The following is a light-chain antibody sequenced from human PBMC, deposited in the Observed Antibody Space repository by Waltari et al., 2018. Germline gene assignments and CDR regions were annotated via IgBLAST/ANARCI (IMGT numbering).Light chain of an antibody. J-gene: IGLJ2*01. Sequence: QSALTQPASVSGSPGQSLTISCPGSSSDVGGFNYVSWYQQHPGKAPKLMISDVNKRPSGVSNRFSGSKSDNTASLTISGLQAEDEAHYYCTSFTSSSTIVFGGGTKLTVL. CDR3: TSFTSSSTIV. CDR2: DVN. CDR1: SSDVGGFNY. V-gene: IGLV2-14*03.